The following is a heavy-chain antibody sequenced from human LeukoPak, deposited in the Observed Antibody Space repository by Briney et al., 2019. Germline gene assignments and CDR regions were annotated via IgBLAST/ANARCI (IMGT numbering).Heavy chain of an antibody. CDR3: ARGRSYYGSGSPMV. Sequence: SETLSLTCTVSGGSISSSSYYWSWIRQPPGKGLEWIGEINHSGSTNYNPSLKSRVTISVDTSKNQFSLKLSSVTAADTAVYYCARGRSYYGSGSPMVWGQGTLVTVSS. CDR1: GGSISSSSYY. CDR2: INHSGST. J-gene: IGHJ4*02. V-gene: IGHV4-39*07. D-gene: IGHD3-10*01.